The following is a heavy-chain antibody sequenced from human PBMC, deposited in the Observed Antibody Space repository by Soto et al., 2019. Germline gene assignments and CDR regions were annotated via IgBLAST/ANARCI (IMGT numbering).Heavy chain of an antibody. J-gene: IGHJ5*02. CDR1: GVKFSSHS. CDR3: ASPGLFDP. V-gene: IGHV3-21*01. CDR2: IGTISTYI. Sequence: GGFLSICWAAAGVKFSSHSMNWVRQAPGKGLEWVSSIGTISTYIYYADSVKGRFTISRDNAKNSLHLQMNSLRAEDTAVYYCASPGLFDPWGQGTLVTVSS.